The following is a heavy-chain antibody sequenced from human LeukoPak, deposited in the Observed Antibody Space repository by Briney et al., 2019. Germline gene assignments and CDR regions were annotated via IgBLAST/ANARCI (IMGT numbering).Heavy chain of an antibody. CDR1: GFIFSSYT. D-gene: IGHD3-10*01. CDR2: ISSRSSTT. J-gene: IGHJ4*02. CDR3: AKSGPPRWGIWFGEY. V-gene: IGHV3-48*01. Sequence: GGSLRLSCAASGFIFSSYTMNWVRQAPGKGLEWLSFISSRSSTTFYADSVKGRFTISRDNSKNTLYLQMDSLRAEDTAVYYCAKSGPPRWGIWFGEYRGQGTLVAVSS.